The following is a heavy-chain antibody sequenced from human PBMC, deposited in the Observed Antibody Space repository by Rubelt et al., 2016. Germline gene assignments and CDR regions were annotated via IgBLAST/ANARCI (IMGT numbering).Heavy chain of an antibody. CDR2: MNPNSGGS. J-gene: IGHJ4*02. Sequence: QVQLVQSGAEVKKPGPSVKVSCKASGYTFTSYDINWVRQATGQGLEWMGWMNPNSGGSDYAKKFQGRVSMTRDTSITTAYMELRRLGSDDTAVDYCARGSGTYLEGRHWGQGTLVTVYS. CDR3: ARGSGTYLEGRH. V-gene: IGHV1-2*02. CDR1: GYTFTSYD. D-gene: IGHD3-10*01.